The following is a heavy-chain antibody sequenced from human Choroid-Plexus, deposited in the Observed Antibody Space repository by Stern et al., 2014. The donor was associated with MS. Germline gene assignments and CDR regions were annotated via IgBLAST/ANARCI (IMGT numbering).Heavy chain of an antibody. V-gene: IGHV4-31*01. CDR2: IYYSGSP. CDR1: GGSISSGGYY. CDR3: ARGPPDYYDSSGYYTY. Sequence: QLQLQESGPGLVKPSQTLSLTCTVSGGSISSGGYYWSWIRQHPGKGLEWIGDIYYSGSPYSNPSLKSQVSISVDTSKNQFSLKLSSVTAADTAVYYCARGPPDYYDSSGYYTYWGQGTLVTVSS. J-gene: IGHJ4*02. D-gene: IGHD3-22*01.